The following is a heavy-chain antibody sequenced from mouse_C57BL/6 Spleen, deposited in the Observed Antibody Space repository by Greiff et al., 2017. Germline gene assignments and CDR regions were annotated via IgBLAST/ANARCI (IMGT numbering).Heavy chain of an antibody. V-gene: IGHV1-69*01. Sequence: QVQLQQPGAELVMPGASVKLSCKASGYTFTSYWMHWVKQRPGQGLEWIGEIDPSDSYTNYNQKFKGKSTLTVDKSSSTAYMQLSSLTSEDSAVXYCARRTYYGSSPWYFDVWGTGTTVTVSS. D-gene: IGHD1-1*01. CDR3: ARRTYYGSSPWYFDV. CDR1: GYTFTSYW. CDR2: IDPSDSYT. J-gene: IGHJ1*03.